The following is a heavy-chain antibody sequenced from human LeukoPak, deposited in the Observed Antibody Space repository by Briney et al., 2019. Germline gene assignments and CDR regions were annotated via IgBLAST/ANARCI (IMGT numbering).Heavy chain of an antibody. CDR1: GGSISSSSYY. CDR2: IYYSGGT. CDR3: ARRTDGYNLGEYYFDY. V-gene: IGHV4-39*01. Sequence: SETLSLTCTVSGGSISSSSYYWGWIRQPPGKGLEWIGSIYYSGGTYYNPSLKSRVTISVDTSKNQFSLKLSSVTAADTAVYYCARRTDGYNLGEYYFDYWGQGTLVTVSS. J-gene: IGHJ4*02. D-gene: IGHD5-24*01.